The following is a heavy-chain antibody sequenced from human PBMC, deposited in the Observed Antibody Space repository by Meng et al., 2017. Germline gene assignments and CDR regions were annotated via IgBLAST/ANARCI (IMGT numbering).Heavy chain of an antibody. CDR3: ARGSYYDSSGYYSVNY. V-gene: IGHV3-30*01. J-gene: IGHJ4*02. CDR1: GFTFSSYA. CDR2: ISYDGSNK. D-gene: IGHD3-22*01. Sequence: GQLVEVGGAVVQAGRSLRLSCAAFGFTFSSYAMHWVRQAPGKGLGWVAVISYDGSNKYYADSVKGRFTISRDNSKNTLYLQMNSLRAEDTAVYYCARGSYYDSSGYYSVNYWGQGTLVTVSS.